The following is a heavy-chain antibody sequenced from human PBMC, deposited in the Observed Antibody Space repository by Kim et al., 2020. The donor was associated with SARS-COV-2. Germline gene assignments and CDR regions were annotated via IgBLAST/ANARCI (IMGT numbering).Heavy chain of an antibody. D-gene: IGHD4-17*01. V-gene: IGHV4-34*01. Sequence: SETLSLTCAVYGGSFSGYYWSWIRQPPGKGLEWIGEINHSGSTNYNPSLKSRVTISVDTSKNQFSLKLSSVTAADTAVYYCHAYGDFYVFDYWGQGTLVTVSS. CDR1: GGSFSGYY. J-gene: IGHJ4*02. CDR3: HAYGDFYVFDY. CDR2: INHSGST.